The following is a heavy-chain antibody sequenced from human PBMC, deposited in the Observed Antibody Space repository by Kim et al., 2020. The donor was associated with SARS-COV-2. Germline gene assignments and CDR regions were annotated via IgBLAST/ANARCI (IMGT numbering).Heavy chain of an antibody. V-gene: IGHV3-23*01. J-gene: IGHJ4*02. CDR1: GFTFSNYA. CDR3: AKGTSITVYSGTNY. CDR2: ICGDGGST. Sequence: GGSLRLSCAASGFTFSNYAMSWVRQAPGKGLEWVSTICGDGGSTFYAGSVKGRFTISRENSKNVLYLQMDGLRADDTAVYYCAKGTSITVYSGTNYWGQGTLVTVS. D-gene: IGHD2-15*01.